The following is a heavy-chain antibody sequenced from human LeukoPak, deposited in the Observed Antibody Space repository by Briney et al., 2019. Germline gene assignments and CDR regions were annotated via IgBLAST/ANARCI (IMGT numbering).Heavy chain of an antibody. CDR3: ARVKDTSGYPEDF. V-gene: IGHV4-61*05. D-gene: IGHD3-22*01. J-gene: IGHJ4*02. Sequence: SETLSLTCTVSGGSISSSSYYWGWIRQPPGKGLEWIGYIYYSGSTNYNPSLKSRVTMSVDTSKNQFSLKLSSVTAADTAVYYCARVKDTSGYPEDFWGQGTLVTVSS. CDR1: GGSISSSSYY. CDR2: IYYSGST.